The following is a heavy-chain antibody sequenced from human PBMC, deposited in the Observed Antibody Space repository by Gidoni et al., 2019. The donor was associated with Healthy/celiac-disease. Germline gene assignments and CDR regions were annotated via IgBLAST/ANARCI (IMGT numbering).Heavy chain of an antibody. V-gene: IGHV3-23*01. D-gene: IGHD3-22*01. Sequence: EVQLLESGGGLVQPGGSLRLSCAASGFTSAISGRGGRTYYADSVKGRVTISRDNSKNTLYLQMNSLRAEDTAVYYCAKYDYDSSGLFDYWGQGTLVTVSS. CDR3: AKYDYDSSGLFDY. CDR1: GFT. CDR2: ISGRGGRT. J-gene: IGHJ4*02.